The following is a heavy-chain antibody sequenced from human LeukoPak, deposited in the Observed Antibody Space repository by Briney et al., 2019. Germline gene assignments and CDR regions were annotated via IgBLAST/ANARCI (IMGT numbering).Heavy chain of an antibody. Sequence: SETLSLTCTVSGGSISSGDYYWSWIRQPPGKGLEWIGYIYYSGSTYYNPSLKSRVTISVDTSKNQFSLKLSSVTAADTAVYYCARASHYDSSGYYYFDYWGQGTLVTVSS. CDR2: IYYSGST. V-gene: IGHV4-30-4*08. J-gene: IGHJ4*02. CDR1: GGSISSGDYY. D-gene: IGHD3-22*01. CDR3: ARASHYDSSGYYYFDY.